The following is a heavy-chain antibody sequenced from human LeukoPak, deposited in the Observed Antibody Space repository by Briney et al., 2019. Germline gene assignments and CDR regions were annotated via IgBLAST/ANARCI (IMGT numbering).Heavy chain of an antibody. CDR1: GGSISSYY. J-gene: IGHJ4*02. V-gene: IGHV4-59*12. D-gene: IGHD6-13*01. Sequence: SETLSLTCTVSGGSISSYYWSWIRQPPGKGLVWLGYIHYSGSTNYNPSLKSRVTISVDTSKNQFSLKLSSVIAADTAVYYCARDQGTAAGLFPETFDYWGQGTLVTVSS. CDR2: IHYSGST. CDR3: ARDQGTAAGLFPETFDY.